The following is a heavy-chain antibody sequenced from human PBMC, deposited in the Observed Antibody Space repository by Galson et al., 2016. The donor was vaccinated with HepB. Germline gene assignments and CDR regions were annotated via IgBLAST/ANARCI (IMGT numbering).Heavy chain of an antibody. CDR3: ARLGYSDRRPPAEGHYFDY. CDR2: FYPDEYDI. J-gene: IGHJ4*02. D-gene: IGHD5-12*01. Sequence: QSGAEVKKPGESLTISCKASGYRFTKYWIGWVRQMPGKGLEWMGMFYPDEYDIKYSPSFQGQVTISVDESIMTAYLHWGSLKASDTAMYYCARLGYSDRRPPAEGHYFDYWGQGTLVTVSS. CDR1: GYRFTKYW. V-gene: IGHV5-51*01.